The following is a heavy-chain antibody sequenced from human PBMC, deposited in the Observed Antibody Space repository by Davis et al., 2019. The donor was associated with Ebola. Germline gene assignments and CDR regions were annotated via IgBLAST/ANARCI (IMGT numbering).Heavy chain of an antibody. V-gene: IGHV3-30*03. D-gene: IGHD5-18*01. CDR2: ISYDGSNK. CDR3: ATDTAMETGY. CDR1: GFTFSNYG. Sequence: GESLKISCAASGFTFSNYGMHWVRQAPGQGLEWVAVISYDGSNKYYADSVKGRFTISRDNSKNTLYLQMNSLRAEDTAVYYCATDTAMETGYWGQGTLVTVSS. J-gene: IGHJ4*02.